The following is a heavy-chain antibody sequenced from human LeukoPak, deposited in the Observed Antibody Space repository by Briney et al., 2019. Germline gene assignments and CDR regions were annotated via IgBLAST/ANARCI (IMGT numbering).Heavy chain of an antibody. CDR3: AVGWGLGYCSSTSCYPEIGIDY. CDR2: ISSSSSTI. V-gene: IGHV3-48*04. Sequence: PGGSLRLSCAASGFTFSSYSMNWVRQAPGKGLEWVSYISSSSSTIYYADSVKGRFTISRDNAKNSLYLQMNSLRAEDTAVYYCAVGWGLGYCSSTSCYPEIGIDYWGQGTLVTVSS. CDR1: GFTFSSYS. J-gene: IGHJ4*02. D-gene: IGHD2-2*01.